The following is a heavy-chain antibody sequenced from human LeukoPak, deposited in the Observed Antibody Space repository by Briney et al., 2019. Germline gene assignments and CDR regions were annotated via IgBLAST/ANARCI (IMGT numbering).Heavy chain of an antibody. Sequence: ASVKVSCKASGYTFTSYGISWVRQAPGQGLEWMGWISAYNGNTNYAQKLQGRVTMTPDTSTSTAYMELRSLRSDDTAVYYCARGFPIVFRTSIKDAFDIWGQGTMVTVSS. CDR3: ARGFPIVFRTSIKDAFDI. V-gene: IGHV1-18*01. J-gene: IGHJ3*02. D-gene: IGHD3-22*01. CDR2: ISAYNGNT. CDR1: GYTFTSYG.